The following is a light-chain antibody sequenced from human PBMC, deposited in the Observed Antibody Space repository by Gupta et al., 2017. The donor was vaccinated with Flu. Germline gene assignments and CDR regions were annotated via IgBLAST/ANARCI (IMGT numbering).Light chain of an antibody. CDR3: HQYNNWPPGGKT. J-gene: IGKJ1*01. CDR1: QSVSSN. CDR2: GAS. Sequence: EIVMTQSPATLSVSPGERATLSCRASQSVSSNLAWYQQKPGQAPRLLIYGASTRATGIPARFSGSGSGTEFTLTISSLQSEDFAVYYCHQYNNWPPGGKTFGQGTKVEIK. V-gene: IGKV3-15*01.